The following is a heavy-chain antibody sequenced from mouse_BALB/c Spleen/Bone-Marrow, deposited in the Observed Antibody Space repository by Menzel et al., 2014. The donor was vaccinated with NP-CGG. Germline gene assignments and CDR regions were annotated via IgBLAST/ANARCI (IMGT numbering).Heavy chain of an antibody. CDR1: GFNIKDTY. Sequence: EVKLQESGAELVKPGASVKLSCTASGFNIKDTYMHWVKQRPEQGLEWIGRIDPANGNTKYDPKFQGKATITADTSSNTAHLQLNSLTSEDTAVYCCARWEYNAMDYWGQGTPVTVSS. CDR3: ARWEYNAMDY. J-gene: IGHJ4*01. V-gene: IGHV14-3*02. D-gene: IGHD4-1*01. CDR2: IDPANGNT.